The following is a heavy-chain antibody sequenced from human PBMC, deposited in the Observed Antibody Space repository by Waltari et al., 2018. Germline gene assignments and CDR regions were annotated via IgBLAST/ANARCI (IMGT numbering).Heavy chain of an antibody. D-gene: IGHD6-13*01. CDR2: IRYDGSNE. V-gene: IGHV3-30*02. J-gene: IGHJ4*02. CDR3: AKGKIGQQLVRDFDY. Sequence: VQLVESGGGVVQPGGSLRLSCGASGFIFSTYAMHGVRQAPGKGLEWSSFIRYDGSNEYYADSVKGRFTISRDNSKNTLYLQMNSLRAEDTAVYYCAKGKIGQQLVRDFDYWGQGTLVTVSS. CDR1: GFIFSTYA.